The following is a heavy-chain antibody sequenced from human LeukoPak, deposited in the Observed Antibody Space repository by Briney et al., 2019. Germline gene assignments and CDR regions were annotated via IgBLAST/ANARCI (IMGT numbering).Heavy chain of an antibody. J-gene: IGHJ4*02. CDR1: GCSISSGYY. Sequence: SETLSLTCAVSGCSISSGYYWGWIRQPPGKGLEWIASMYHSGSTYYNPSLKSRVTLSVDTSKNQFSLKMSSVTAADTAAYYCGRDRSGGYSVDYWGQGTLVTVS. CDR3: GRDRSGGYSVDY. V-gene: IGHV4-38-2*02. CDR2: MYHSGST. D-gene: IGHD1-26*01.